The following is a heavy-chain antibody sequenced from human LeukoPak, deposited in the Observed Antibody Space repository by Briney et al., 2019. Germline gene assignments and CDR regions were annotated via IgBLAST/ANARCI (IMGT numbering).Heavy chain of an antibody. J-gene: IGHJ6*03. D-gene: IGHD5-12*01. CDR3: AREGGYSGYDPYYYYYYYMDV. CDR1: GYTFTGYY. Sequence: ASVKVFCKASGYTFTGYYMHWVRQAPGQGLEWMGWINPNSGGTNYAQKFQGRVTMTRDTSISTAYMELSRLRSEDTAVYYCAREGGYSGYDPYYYYYYYMDVWGKGTTVTVSS. CDR2: INPNSGGT. V-gene: IGHV1-2*02.